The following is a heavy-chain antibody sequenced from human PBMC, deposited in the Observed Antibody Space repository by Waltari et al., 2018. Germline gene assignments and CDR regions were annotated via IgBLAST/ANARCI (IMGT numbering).Heavy chain of an antibody. CDR2: ISSSGSTI. CDR3: ARVSGSGPFDY. V-gene: IGHV3-48*03. CDR1: AFPFSRYE. D-gene: IGHD2-15*01. J-gene: IGHJ4*02. Sequence: EVQLVESGGGLVQPGGSLRLSCAASAFPFSRYEMNWVRQAPGKGREWVSYISSSGSTIYYADAVKGRFTISRDNAKNSLYLQMNSLRAEDTAVYYCARVSGSGPFDYWGQGTLVTVSS.